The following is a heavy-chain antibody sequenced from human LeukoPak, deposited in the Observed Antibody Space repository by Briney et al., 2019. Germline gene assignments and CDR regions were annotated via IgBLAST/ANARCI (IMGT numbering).Heavy chain of an antibody. CDR2: INPNSGDT. V-gene: IGHV1-2*02. CDR1: GYTFTGYY. J-gene: IGHJ5*02. CDR3: ASAAVAGFLNWFDP. Sequence: GASVKVSCKASGYTFTGYYMHWVRQAPGQGLEWMGWINPNSGDTNSAQNFQGRVTMTRDTSINTAYMELSRLKSDDTAVYYCASAAVAGFLNWFDPWGQGTLVTVSS. D-gene: IGHD6-19*01.